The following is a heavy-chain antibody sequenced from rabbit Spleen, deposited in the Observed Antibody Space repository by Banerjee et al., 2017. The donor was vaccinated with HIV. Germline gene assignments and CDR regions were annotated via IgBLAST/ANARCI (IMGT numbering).Heavy chain of an antibody. Sequence: QSLEESGGDLVKPGASLTLTCTASGFSFSSSYYMCWVRQAPGKGLECIACIYGVSSGSTYYASWAKGRFTISKTSSTTVTLQMTSLTAADTATYFCARDTGTSFSSYGMDLWGQGTLVTVS. CDR1: GFSFSSSYY. V-gene: IGHV1S40*01. CDR2: IYGVSSGST. CDR3: ARDTGTSFSSYGMDL. D-gene: IGHD8-1*01. J-gene: IGHJ6*01.